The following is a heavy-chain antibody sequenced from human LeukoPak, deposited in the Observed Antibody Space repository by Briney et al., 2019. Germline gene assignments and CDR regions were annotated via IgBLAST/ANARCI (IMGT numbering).Heavy chain of an antibody. CDR1: GFTVGSNY. Sequence: GGSLRLSCAASGFTVGSNYMNWVRQAPGKGLEWVSILFGSGRTYYADSVKGRFTISRDYSKNTLFLQMNNMRTEDTAIYYCVRVRSSSWYFDLWGQGTLVTVSS. D-gene: IGHD6-13*01. V-gene: IGHV3-66*02. CDR3: VRVRSSSWYFDL. J-gene: IGHJ4*02. CDR2: LFGSGRT.